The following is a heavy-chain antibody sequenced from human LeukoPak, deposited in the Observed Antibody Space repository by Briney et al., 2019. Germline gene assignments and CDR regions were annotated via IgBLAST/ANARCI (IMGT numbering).Heavy chain of an antibody. J-gene: IGHJ4*02. CDR3: ARDRTYYYGSGSDY. V-gene: IGHV1-18*04. CDR2: ISAYNGNT. CDR1: GYTFTSYG. Sequence: SVKVSCKASGYTFTSYGISWVRQAPGQGLEWMGRISAYNGNTNYAQKLQGRVTMTTDTSTSTAYMELRSLRSDDTAVYYCARDRTYYYGSGSDYWGQGTLVTVSS. D-gene: IGHD3-10*01.